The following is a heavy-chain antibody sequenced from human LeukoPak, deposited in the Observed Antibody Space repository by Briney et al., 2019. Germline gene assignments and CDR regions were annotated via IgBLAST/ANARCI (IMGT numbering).Heavy chain of an antibody. CDR2: INHSGST. J-gene: IGHJ4*02. V-gene: IGHV4-34*01. CDR3: ARGQLWLGY. CDR1: GGSFSGYY. Sequence: SETLSLTCAVYGGSFSGYYWSWIRQPPGKGLEWIGEINHSGSTNYNPSLKSRVTISVDTSKNQFSLKLSSVTAADTAVYYCARGQLWLGYWGQGTLVTVSS. D-gene: IGHD5-18*01.